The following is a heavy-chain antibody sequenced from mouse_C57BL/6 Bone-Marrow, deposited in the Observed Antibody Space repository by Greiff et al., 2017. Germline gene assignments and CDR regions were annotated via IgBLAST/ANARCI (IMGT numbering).Heavy chain of an antibody. J-gene: IGHJ2*01. V-gene: IGHV3-6*01. CDR1: GYSITSGYY. CDR2: ISYDGSN. Sequence: EVQLQQSGPGLVKPSQSLSLTCSVTGYSITSGYYRNWIRQFPGNKLEWMGYISYDGSNNYNPSLKNRISITRDTSKNQFFLKLNSVTTEDTATYYCARGVYYGSGVDYSCQGTTLTVSS. CDR3: ARGVYYGSGVDY. D-gene: IGHD1-1*01.